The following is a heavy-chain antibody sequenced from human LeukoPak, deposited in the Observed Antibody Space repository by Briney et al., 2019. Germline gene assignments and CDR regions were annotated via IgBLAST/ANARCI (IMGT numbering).Heavy chain of an antibody. Sequence: GGSLRLTCAASGFIFSSYSMNWVRQAPGKGLEWVSYISTTGSTIYYADSVKGRFTISRDNAKNSLYLQMNSLRDEDTAVYYCARDRSSSGYYPFDYWGQGTLVTVSS. CDR3: ARDRSSSGYYPFDY. CDR1: GFIFSSYS. D-gene: IGHD3-22*01. V-gene: IGHV3-48*02. J-gene: IGHJ4*02. CDR2: ISTTGSTI.